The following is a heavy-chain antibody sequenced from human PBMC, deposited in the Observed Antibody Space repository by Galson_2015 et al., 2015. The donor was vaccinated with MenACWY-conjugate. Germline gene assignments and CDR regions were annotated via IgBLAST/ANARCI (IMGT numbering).Heavy chain of an antibody. D-gene: IGHD2-21*02. CDR2: INSDGSST. CDR3: ARVEAYCGGDCYSVFDY. V-gene: IGHV3-74*01. Sequence: SLRLSCAASGFTFSSYWMHWVRQAPGKGLVWVSRINSDGSSTSYADSVKGRFTISRDNAKNTLYLQMNSLRAEDTAVYYCARVEAYCGGDCYSVFDYWGQGTLVTVSS. CDR1: GFTFSSYW. J-gene: IGHJ4*02.